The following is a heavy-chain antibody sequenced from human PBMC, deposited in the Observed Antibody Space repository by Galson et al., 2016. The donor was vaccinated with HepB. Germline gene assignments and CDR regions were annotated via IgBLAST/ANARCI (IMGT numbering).Heavy chain of an antibody. Sequence: SLRLSCAASGFSVSTNYMSWVRQAPGKGLEWVSVIYSAGSTYYADSVKGRFTISRRNSKNTLYLQMNSLRADDTAVYYCASDYGDYEGYAFDIWGQGTMTAVSS. CDR1: GFSVSTNY. CDR2: IYSAGST. CDR3: ASDYGDYEGYAFDI. V-gene: IGHV3-53*04. J-gene: IGHJ3*02. D-gene: IGHD4-17*01.